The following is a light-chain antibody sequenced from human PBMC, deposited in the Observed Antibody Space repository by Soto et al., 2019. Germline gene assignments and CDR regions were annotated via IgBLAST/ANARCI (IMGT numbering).Light chain of an antibody. Sequence: VLTQFPGTLPLSTGERATLSFSASQSVSSNYLAWYQQKPGQAPRLLIYGASSRATGIPDRLSGSGSGTEFTLTISRMEPEDFAVYYCQQYGSSGTFGHGTKVDIK. CDR2: GAS. CDR3: QQYGSSGT. CDR1: QSVSSNY. V-gene: IGKV3-20*01. J-gene: IGKJ1*01.